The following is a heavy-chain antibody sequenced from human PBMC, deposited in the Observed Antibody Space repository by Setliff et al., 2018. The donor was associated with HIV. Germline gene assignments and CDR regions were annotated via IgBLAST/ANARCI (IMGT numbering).Heavy chain of an antibody. V-gene: IGHV4-59*11. J-gene: IGHJ5*02. Sequence: PSETLSLTCTVSGGSIRSHYWSWIRQPPGKRLEWIGYIYYSGSTNNNPSLKSRVTISVDTAKNQFSLKLSSVTAADTAVYYCARLRGSYDFSNWFDPWGQGTQVTVSS. CDR2: IYYSGST. D-gene: IGHD3-3*01. CDR1: GGSIRSHY. CDR3: ARLRGSYDFSNWFDP.